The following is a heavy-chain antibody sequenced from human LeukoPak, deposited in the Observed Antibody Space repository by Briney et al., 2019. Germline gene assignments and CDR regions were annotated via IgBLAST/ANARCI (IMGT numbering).Heavy chain of an antibody. J-gene: IGHJ4*02. D-gene: IGHD1-14*01. CDR2: IKSKTDAGTT. V-gene: IGHV3-15*01. Sequence: KPSEPLSLTCTVSGGSISSYYWSWIRQPPGKGLDGVGRIKSKTDAGTTDYAAPVKGRFTSSTGDSKNSLYLQMNSLKTEDTAVYYCTIGIFDYWGEGTLVTVSS. CDR3: TIGIFDY. CDR1: GGSISSYY.